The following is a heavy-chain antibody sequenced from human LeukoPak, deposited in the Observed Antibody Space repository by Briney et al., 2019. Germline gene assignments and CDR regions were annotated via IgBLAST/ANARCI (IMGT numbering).Heavy chain of an antibody. CDR1: GFTFSLSA. D-gene: IGHD2-21*01. V-gene: IGHV3-23*01. J-gene: IGHJ4*02. CDR3: AKEAFRPPLLAF. CDR2: VSNSGAAT. Sequence: GGSLRLSCAASGFTFSLSAMTWVRQPPGKGLEWVATVSNSGAATYYADSVKGRFSISRDNSKNTVSLEMSNLRTDDTAIYYCAKEAFRPPLLAFWGQGSLVTVSS.